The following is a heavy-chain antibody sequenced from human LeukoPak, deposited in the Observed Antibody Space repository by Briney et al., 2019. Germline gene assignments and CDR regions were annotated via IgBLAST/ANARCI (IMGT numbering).Heavy chain of an antibody. J-gene: IGHJ4*02. V-gene: IGHV4-31*03. CDR2: IHHSGRS. Sequence: SQTLSLTCTVPADSLSSGGHYWAWIRQFPGKGLKSIGFIHHSGRSRHNPSLKDRVAISVDTSRKQFALKLSSVTAADTAMYYCARGGNRFGGFYFDYWGQGIQVIVSS. CDR3: ARGGNRFGGFYFDY. CDR1: ADSLSSGGHY. D-gene: IGHD3-10*01.